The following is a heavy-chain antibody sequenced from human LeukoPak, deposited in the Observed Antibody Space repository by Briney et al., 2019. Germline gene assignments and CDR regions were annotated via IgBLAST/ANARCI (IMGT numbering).Heavy chain of an antibody. CDR3: AKDRADSSGYYYDY. V-gene: IGHV3-9*01. D-gene: IGHD3-22*01. J-gene: IGHJ4*02. CDR1: GFTFDDYA. Sequence: PGRSLRLSCAASGFTFDDYAMHWVRQAPGKGLEWVSGISWNSGSIGYADSVKGRFTISRDNAKNSLYLQMNSLRAEDTALHYCAKDRADSSGYYYDYWGQGTLVTVSS. CDR2: ISWNSGSI.